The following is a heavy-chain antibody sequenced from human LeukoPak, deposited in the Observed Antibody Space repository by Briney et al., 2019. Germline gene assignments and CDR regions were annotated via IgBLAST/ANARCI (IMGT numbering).Heavy chain of an antibody. CDR1: GFTFSDYY. Sequence: PGGSLRLSCAASGFTFSDYYMSWIRQAPGKGLEWVSYISSNGSTIYYADSVKGRFTISRDNAKNSLYLQMNSLRAEDTAVYYCARAEGSSGWYAGSWGAFDIWGQGTMVTVSS. D-gene: IGHD6-19*01. CDR3: ARAEGSSGWYAGSWGAFDI. J-gene: IGHJ3*02. CDR2: ISSNGSTI. V-gene: IGHV3-11*01.